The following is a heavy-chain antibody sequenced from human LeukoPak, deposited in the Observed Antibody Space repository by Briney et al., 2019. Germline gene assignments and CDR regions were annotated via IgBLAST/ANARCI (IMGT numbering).Heavy chain of an antibody. CDR1: GYTLTSYY. Sequence: AASVNVSCKASGYTLTSYYMHWVRQAPGERLEWMGIINPSGGSTSYTQQFQGRVTMTRDMSTSTVYMELSSLRSEDTAVYYCARVAAEVVGVPGAVGFGWLRRDYYYMDVWGKGTTVTVSS. CDR3: ARVAAEVVGVPGAVGFGWLRRDYYYMDV. V-gene: IGHV1-46*01. D-gene: IGHD2-2*01. J-gene: IGHJ6*03. CDR2: INPSGGST.